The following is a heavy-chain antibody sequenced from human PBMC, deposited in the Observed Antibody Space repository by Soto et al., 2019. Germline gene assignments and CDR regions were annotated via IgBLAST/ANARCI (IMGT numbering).Heavy chain of an antibody. CDR2: ISYDGSNK. Sequence: PGGSQRLSVRVSRFTFSSNALRWVRQAPGKGLEWVAVISYDGSNKYYADSVKGRFTISRDNSKNTLYLQMNSLRAEDTAVYYCARDENIAVAGTRFDYWGQGT. V-gene: IGHV3-30-3*01. D-gene: IGHD6-19*01. J-gene: IGHJ4*02. CDR3: ARDENIAVAGTRFDY. CDR1: RFTFSSNA.